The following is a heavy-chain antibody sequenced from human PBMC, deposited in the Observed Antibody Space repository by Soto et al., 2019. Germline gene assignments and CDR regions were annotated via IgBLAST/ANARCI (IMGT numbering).Heavy chain of an antibody. CDR1: GGSLSSSSYY. J-gene: IGHJ4*02. V-gene: IGHV4-39*01. Sequence: ASETLSLTCTVSGGSLSSSSYYWGWIRQPPGKGLEWIGSIYYSGSTYYNPSLKSRVTISVDTSKNQFSLKLSSVTAADTAVYYCARHCVVYYYDSSGPNFAYWGQGTLVTVSS. CDR2: IYYSGST. CDR3: ARHCVVYYYDSSGPNFAY. D-gene: IGHD3-22*01.